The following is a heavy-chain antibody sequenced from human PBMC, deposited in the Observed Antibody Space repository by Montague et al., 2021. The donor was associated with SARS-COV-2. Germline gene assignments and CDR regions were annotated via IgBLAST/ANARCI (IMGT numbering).Heavy chain of an antibody. D-gene: IGHD3-10*01. CDR1: GFTVTRNY. V-gene: IGHV3-53*04. CDR3: ARVPRDDYYIDY. CDR2: ISTDDAT. Sequence: SLRLSCAASGFTVTRNYMIWVRQAPGKGLEWASVISTDDATYCTDSVKGRFTISRHRPKNTLLLQMNSLRPEDTAVYYCARVPRDDYYIDYWGQGTLVTVSS. J-gene: IGHJ4*02.